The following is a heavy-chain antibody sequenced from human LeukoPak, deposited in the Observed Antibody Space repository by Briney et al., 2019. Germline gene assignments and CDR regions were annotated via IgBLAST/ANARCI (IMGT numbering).Heavy chain of an antibody. J-gene: IGHJ3*02. D-gene: IGHD1-1*01. CDR3: ARDHKAWSTGAFDI. V-gene: IGHV3-21*01. CDR2: ISSSTTYI. Sequence: GGSLRLSCAASGFTFSSYSMNWVRQAPGKGLEWVSSISSSTTYIYYADSVKGRFTISRDNAKNSLYLQMNSLRAEDTAVFYCARDHKAWSTGAFDIWGQGTMLTVSS. CDR1: GFTFSSYS.